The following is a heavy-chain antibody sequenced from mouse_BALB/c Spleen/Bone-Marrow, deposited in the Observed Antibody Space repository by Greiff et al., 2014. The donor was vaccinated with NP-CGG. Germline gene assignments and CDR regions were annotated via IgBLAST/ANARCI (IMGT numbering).Heavy chain of an antibody. CDR1: GYSFTDSN. V-gene: IGHV1-39*01. CDR3: AKKDYGSSSFDY. D-gene: IGHD1-1*01. Sequence: EVQVVESGPELEKPGASVKISCKASGYSFTDSNMNWVKQSNGKNLEWIGNIDPYYGGTSYSQKFEGKATLTVDKSSSTAYMQLRSLTSEDSAVYYCAKKDYGSSSFDYWGQGTTLTVSS. J-gene: IGHJ2*01. CDR2: IDPYYGGT.